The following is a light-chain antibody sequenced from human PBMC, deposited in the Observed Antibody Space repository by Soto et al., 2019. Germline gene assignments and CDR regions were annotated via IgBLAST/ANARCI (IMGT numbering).Light chain of an antibody. V-gene: IGKV3-15*01. J-gene: IGKJ4*01. CDR2: GAS. Sequence: EVVLTQSPATLSVSPGDRATRSCRASQRVSRNLAWYQQKPGQAPRLLIYGASTRATGVPARFSGSGSGTEFTLTISSLQSEDFAVYYCQQYNNWPLTFGGGTKVDIK. CDR1: QRVSRN. CDR3: QQYNNWPLT.